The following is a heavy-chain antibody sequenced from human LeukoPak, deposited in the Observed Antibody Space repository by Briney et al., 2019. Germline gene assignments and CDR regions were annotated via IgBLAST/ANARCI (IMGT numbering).Heavy chain of an antibody. Sequence: PSGTLSLTCAVSGGSISSSNWWSWVRQPPGKGLEWIGEIYHSGSTNYNPSLKSRVTISVDKSKNQFSLKLSSVTATDTAVYYCARVAAAGPGYYYYYYMDVWGKGTTVIVSS. J-gene: IGHJ6*03. V-gene: IGHV4-4*02. CDR1: GGSISSSNW. CDR2: IYHSGST. CDR3: ARVAAAGPGYYYYYYMDV. D-gene: IGHD6-13*01.